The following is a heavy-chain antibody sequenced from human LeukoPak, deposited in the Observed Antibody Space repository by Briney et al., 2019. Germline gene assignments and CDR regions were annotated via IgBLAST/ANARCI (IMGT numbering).Heavy chain of an antibody. CDR3: ARDFTGIAAAGRGFDY. Sequence: ASVKVSCKASGGTFSSYAISWVRQAPGQGLEWMGGIIPIFGTANYAQKFQGRVTITTDESTSTAYMELSSLRSEDTAVYYCARDFTGIAAAGRGFDYWGQGTLVTVSS. D-gene: IGHD6-13*01. CDR1: GGTFSSYA. V-gene: IGHV1-69*05. J-gene: IGHJ4*02. CDR2: IIPIFGTA.